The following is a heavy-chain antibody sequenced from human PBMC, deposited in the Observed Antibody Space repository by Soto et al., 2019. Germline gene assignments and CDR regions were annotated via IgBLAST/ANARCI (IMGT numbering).Heavy chain of an antibody. Sequence: ASVKVSCKASGYTFTSYYMHWVRQAPGQGLEWMGIINPSGGSTSYAQKFQGRVTMTRDTSTSTVYMELSSLRSEDTAVYYCARVGVTRGRGVIITSLGALDIWGQGTMGTGSS. D-gene: IGHD3-10*01. CDR2: INPSGGST. V-gene: IGHV1-46*03. CDR1: GYTFTSYY. J-gene: IGHJ3*02. CDR3: ARVGVTRGRGVIITSLGALDI.